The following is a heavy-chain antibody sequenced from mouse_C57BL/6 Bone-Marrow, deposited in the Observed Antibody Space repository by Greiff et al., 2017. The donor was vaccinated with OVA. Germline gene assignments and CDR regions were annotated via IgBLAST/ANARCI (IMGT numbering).Heavy chain of an antibody. V-gene: IGHV1-9*01. CDR2: ILPGSGST. D-gene: IGHD2-1*01. Sequence: VQLQQSGAELMKPGASVKLSCKATGYTFTGYWIEWVKQRPGHGLEWIGEILPGSGSTNYHEKFKGKATFTADTSSNTAYMQLSSLTTEDAAIYYCAREALPDGDYWGQGTSVTVSS. J-gene: IGHJ4*01. CDR3: AREALPDGDY. CDR1: GYTFTGYW.